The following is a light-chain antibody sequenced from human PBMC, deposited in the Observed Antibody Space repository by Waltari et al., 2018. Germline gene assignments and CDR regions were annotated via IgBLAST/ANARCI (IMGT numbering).Light chain of an antibody. CDR1: SSDVGTYNL. V-gene: IGLV2-23*01. J-gene: IGLJ3*02. Sequence: QSALTQPASVSGSPGQSITISCPVTSSDVGTYNLVSWYQQYPGKAPKLMIYEGSKRPSGVSNRFSGSKSGNTASLTISGLQAEDEADYYCCSYAGSNTWVFGGGTKLTVL. CDR3: CSYAGSNTWV. CDR2: EGS.